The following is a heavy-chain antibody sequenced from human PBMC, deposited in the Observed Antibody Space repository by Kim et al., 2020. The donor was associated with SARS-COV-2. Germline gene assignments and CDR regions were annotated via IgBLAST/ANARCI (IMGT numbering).Heavy chain of an antibody. J-gene: IGHJ4*02. V-gene: IGHV4-34*01. CDR3: ARGQSIAAVGPTETQTTVTTAVDDY. CDR1: GGSFSGYY. Sequence: SETLSLTCAVYGGSFSGYYWSWIRQPPGKGLEWIGEINHSGSTNYNPSLKSRVTISVDTSKNQFSLKLSSVTAADTAVYYCARGQSIAAVGPTETQTTVTTAVDDYWGQGTLVTVSS. D-gene: IGHD4-17*01. CDR2: INHSGST.